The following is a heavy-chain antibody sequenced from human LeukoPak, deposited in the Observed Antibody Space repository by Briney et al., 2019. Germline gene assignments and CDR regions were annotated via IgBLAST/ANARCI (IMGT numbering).Heavy chain of an antibody. V-gene: IGHV1-2*02. CDR3: ARDIGLLWFGESYFDY. CDR1: GGTFSNYA. Sequence: ASVKVSCKASGGTFSNYAISWVRQAPGRGLEWMGGIIPNSGGTNYAQKFQGRVTMTRDTSISTAYMELSRLRSDDTAVYYCARDIGLLWFGESYFDYWGQGTLVTVSS. D-gene: IGHD3-10*01. CDR2: IIPNSGGT. J-gene: IGHJ4*02.